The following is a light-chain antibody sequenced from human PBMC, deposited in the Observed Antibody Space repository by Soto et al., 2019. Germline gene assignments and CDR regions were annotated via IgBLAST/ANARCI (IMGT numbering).Light chain of an antibody. Sequence: QSALTQPASVSGSPGQSITISCTGTSSDVGGYNYVSWYQQHPGKAPKLMIYEVSNRPSGVSNRFSGSKSGNTASLTISGLQAEDEADYYCSSYTSSSTWVFGGGTKDTVL. CDR3: SSYTSSSTWV. CDR2: EVS. J-gene: IGLJ3*02. CDR1: SSDVGGYNY. V-gene: IGLV2-14*01.